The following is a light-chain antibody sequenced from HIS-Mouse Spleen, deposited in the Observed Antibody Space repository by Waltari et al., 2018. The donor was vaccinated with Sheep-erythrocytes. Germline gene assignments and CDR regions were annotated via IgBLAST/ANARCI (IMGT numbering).Light chain of an antibody. Sequence: DIQMTQSPSTLSASVGDRVTITCRASQSISSWLAWYQQKPGKAPKLLIYKAVSLESGVPSRFSGSGSGTEFTLTISSLQPDDFATYYCQQYNSYSRTFGQGTKLEIK. CDR2: KAV. J-gene: IGKJ2*01. CDR1: QSISSW. CDR3: QQYNSYSRT. V-gene: IGKV1-5*03.